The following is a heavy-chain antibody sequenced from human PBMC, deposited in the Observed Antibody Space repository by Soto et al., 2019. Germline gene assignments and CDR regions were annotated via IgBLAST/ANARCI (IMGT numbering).Heavy chain of an antibody. CDR3: AKDPAPSIAARPFDY. D-gene: IGHD6-6*01. V-gene: IGHV3-23*01. CDR2: ISGSGGST. Sequence: GGSLRLSCAASGFTFSSYAMSWVRQAPGKGLEWVSAISGSGGSTYYADSVKGRFTISRDNSKNTLYLQMNSLRAEDTAVYYCAKDPAPSIAARPFDYWGQGTLVTVSS. CDR1: GFTFSSYA. J-gene: IGHJ4*02.